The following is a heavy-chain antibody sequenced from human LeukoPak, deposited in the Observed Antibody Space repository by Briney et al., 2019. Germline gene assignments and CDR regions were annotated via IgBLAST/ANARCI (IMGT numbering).Heavy chain of an antibody. Sequence: PGGSLRLSCAASGFTFSSFGMSWVRQAPGKGLEWLSVISSSGGSTYYADSVKGRFTISRDNAKNSLYLQMNSLRAEDTAVYYCARDHLTVAGTLLFDYWGQGTLVTVSS. CDR2: ISSSGGST. CDR1: GFTFSSFG. V-gene: IGHV3-21*01. CDR3: ARDHLTVAGTLLFDY. J-gene: IGHJ4*02. D-gene: IGHD6-19*01.